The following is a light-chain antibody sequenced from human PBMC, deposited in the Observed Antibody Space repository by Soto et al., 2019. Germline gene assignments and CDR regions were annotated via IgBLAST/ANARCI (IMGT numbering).Light chain of an antibody. J-gene: IGKJ5*01. CDR1: QSVSSSY. CDR3: QQSYSTPIT. Sequence: TQSPATLSLSPGERATLSCRASQSVSSSYLAWYQQKPGKAPKLLIYAASSLQSGVPSRFSGSGSGTDFTLTISSLQPEDFATYYCQQSYSTPITFGQGTRLEIK. CDR2: AAS. V-gene: IGKV1-39*01.